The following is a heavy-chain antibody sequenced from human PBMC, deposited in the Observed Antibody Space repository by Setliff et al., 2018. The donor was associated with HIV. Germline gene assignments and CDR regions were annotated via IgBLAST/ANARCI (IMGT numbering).Heavy chain of an antibody. D-gene: IGHD3-3*01. CDR3: ARGNNDLESFDY. J-gene: IGHJ4*02. CDR2: IYASGKT. V-gene: IGHV4-4*07. CDR1: GDSLNTYY. Sequence: SETLSLTCNVSGDSLNTYYWSWIRQSGGKGLEWIGRIYASGKTTFNPSLKSRVRMSVDTSKNQFSLKLTSVTASDTAVYYCARGNNDLESFDYWGQGALITVSS.